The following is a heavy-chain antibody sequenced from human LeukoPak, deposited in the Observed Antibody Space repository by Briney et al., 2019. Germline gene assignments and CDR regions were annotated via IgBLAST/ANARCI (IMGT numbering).Heavy chain of an antibody. J-gene: IGHJ6*02. CDR2: IYPRDSDT. D-gene: IGHD1-7*01. Sequence: GESLKISCKGFGYSFSTYWIGWVRQTPGKGLEWLGIIYPRDSDTRYSPSFQGQVTISADKSISTAYLQWHSLKASDTAMYYCARTENYGYYYYGMDVWGQGTTVTVSS. V-gene: IGHV5-51*01. CDR1: GYSFSTYW. CDR3: ARTENYGYYYYGMDV.